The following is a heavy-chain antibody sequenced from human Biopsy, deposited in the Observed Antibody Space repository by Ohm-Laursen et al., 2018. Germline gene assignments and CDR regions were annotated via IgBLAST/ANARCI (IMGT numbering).Heavy chain of an antibody. V-gene: IGHV1-69*06. CDR2: NIPILGTG. CDR3: ATKLTGYFHH. CDR1: EGTFSNYG. D-gene: IGHD3-9*01. J-gene: IGHJ1*01. Sequence: SVKVSCKAPEGTFSNYGVNWVRQAPGQGLEWLGGNIPILGTGNYAQKFQDRVTVAADTSTSTATMELRSLRSDDTAVYYCATKLTGYFHHWGQGTLVIVPS.